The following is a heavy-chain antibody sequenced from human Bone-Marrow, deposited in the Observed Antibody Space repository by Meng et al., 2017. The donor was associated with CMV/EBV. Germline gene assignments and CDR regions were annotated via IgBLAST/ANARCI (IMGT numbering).Heavy chain of an antibody. CDR3: ARIVGATLYYYYGMDV. D-gene: IGHD1-26*01. V-gene: IGHV4-39*07. CDR1: GGSISSSSYY. CDR2: IYYSGST. J-gene: IGHJ6*02. Sequence: GPLRLSCTVSGGSISSSSYYWGWIRQPPGKGLEWIGSIYYSGSTYYNPSLKSRVTISVDTSKNQFSLKLSSVTAADTAVYYCARIVGATLYYYYGMDVWGQGPTVTVYS.